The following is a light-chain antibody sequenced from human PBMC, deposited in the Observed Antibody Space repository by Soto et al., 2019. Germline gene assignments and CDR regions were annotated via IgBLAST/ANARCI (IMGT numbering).Light chain of an antibody. Sequence: EIVLTQSPGTLSLSPGERTTLSCRVGQSVSSSYLAWYQQRPGQAPRLLIYGASSRATGVPDRFSGSGSGTDFTLTISRLEPEDFAVYYCQEYGTSRTFGQGTKVDIK. CDR3: QEYGTSRT. CDR2: GAS. J-gene: IGKJ1*01. V-gene: IGKV3-20*01. CDR1: QSVSSSY.